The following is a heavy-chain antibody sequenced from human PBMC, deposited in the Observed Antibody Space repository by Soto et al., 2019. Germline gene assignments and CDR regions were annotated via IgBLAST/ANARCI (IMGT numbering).Heavy chain of an antibody. CDR2: INPNSGGT. CDR1: GYTFTGYY. Sequence: ASVKVSCKASGYTFTGYYMHWVRQAPGQGLEWMGWINPNSGGTNYAQKFQGRVTMTRDTFISTAYMELSRLRSDDTAVYYCASYDSSGYYYYFDYWGQGTLVTVSS. D-gene: IGHD3-22*01. V-gene: IGHV1-2*02. J-gene: IGHJ4*02. CDR3: ASYDSSGYYYYFDY.